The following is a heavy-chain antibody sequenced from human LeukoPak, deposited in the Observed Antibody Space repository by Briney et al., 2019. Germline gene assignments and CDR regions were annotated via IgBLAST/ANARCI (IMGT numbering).Heavy chain of an antibody. CDR1: GFTFSSYS. CDR3: AKDLVLEWSYDY. D-gene: IGHD3-3*01. J-gene: IGHJ4*02. V-gene: IGHV3-23*01. CDR2: ISGSGGST. Sequence: GGSLRLSCAASGFTFSSYSMNWVRQAPGKGLEWVSAISGSGGSTYYADSVKGRFTISRDNSKNTLYLQMNSLRAEDTAVYYCAKDLVLEWSYDYWGQGTLVTVSS.